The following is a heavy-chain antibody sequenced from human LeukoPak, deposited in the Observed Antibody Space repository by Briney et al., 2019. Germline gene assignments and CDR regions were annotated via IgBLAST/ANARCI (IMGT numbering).Heavy chain of an antibody. CDR3: ARLDGSGSYFDY. Sequence: SETLSLTCTVSGVSISSSNSYWGWIRQPPGTGLEWIGSIYYSGSTYYNPSLKSRVTISVDTSKNQFSLKLSSVTAADTAVYYCARLDGSGSYFDYWGQGTLVTVSS. J-gene: IGHJ4*02. CDR2: IYYSGST. CDR1: GVSISSSNSY. V-gene: IGHV4-39*01. D-gene: IGHD3-10*01.